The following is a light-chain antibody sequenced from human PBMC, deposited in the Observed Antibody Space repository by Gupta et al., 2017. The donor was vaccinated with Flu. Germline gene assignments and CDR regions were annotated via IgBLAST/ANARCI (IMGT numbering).Light chain of an antibody. CDR2: EVS. CDR3: SSYTRTNTWM. V-gene: IGLV2-14*01. Sequence: QSALTQPASVSGSPGQSITISCTGTSSDIGSYDSVSWYQQHPGKAPNLLIYEVSSRPAGVASRFSASKSGNAASLTISGLQNEDEADYYCSSYTRTNTWMFGGGTKLTVL. CDR1: SSDIGSYDS. J-gene: IGLJ3*02.